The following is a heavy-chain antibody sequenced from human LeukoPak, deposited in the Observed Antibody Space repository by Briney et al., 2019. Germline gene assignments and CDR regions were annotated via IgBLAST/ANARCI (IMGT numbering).Heavy chain of an antibody. J-gene: IGHJ4*02. D-gene: IGHD4-11*01. CDR1: GDSVSSNSAA. CDR3: ARDRRRTTMLDY. Sequence: SQTLSLTCAIAGDSVSSNSAAWNWIRQSPSRGLEWLGRTYYRSKWYNDYGVSVKSRVSIKPDTSKNQFSLQLNSVTPEDTAVYYCARDRRRTTMLDYWGQGTLVTVSS. CDR2: TYYRSKWYN. V-gene: IGHV6-1*01.